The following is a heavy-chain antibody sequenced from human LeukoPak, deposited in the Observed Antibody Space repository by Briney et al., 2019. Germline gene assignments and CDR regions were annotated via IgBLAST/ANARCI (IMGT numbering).Heavy chain of an antibody. CDR3: ARVNINNWHSCDY. D-gene: IGHD1-1*01. V-gene: IGHV4-4*02. Sequence: SGTLSLTCAVSGGSIGSNNWWGWVRQPPGKGLEWIGEIYHSGSPNYNPSLKSRVTISVDKSRNHFSLNLSSVTAADTAVYYCARVNINNWHSCDYWGQGTLVTVSS. CDR1: GGSIGSNNW. CDR2: IYHSGSP. J-gene: IGHJ4*02.